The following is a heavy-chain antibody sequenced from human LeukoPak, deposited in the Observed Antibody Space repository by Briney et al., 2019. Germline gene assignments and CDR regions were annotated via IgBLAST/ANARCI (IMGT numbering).Heavy chain of an antibody. D-gene: IGHD3-3*01. Sequence: PGGSLRLSCAASGFTFSSYGMHWVRQAPGKGLEWVAFIRYDGSNKYYADSVKGRFTISRDNSKNTLYLQMNSLRAEDTAVYYCARVGTYYDFWSHFDYWGQGTLVTVSS. CDR1: GFTFSSYG. CDR2: IRYDGSNK. J-gene: IGHJ4*02. CDR3: ARVGTYYDFWSHFDY. V-gene: IGHV3-30*02.